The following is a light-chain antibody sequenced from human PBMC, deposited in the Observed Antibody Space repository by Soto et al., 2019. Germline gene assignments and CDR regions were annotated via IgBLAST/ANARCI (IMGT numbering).Light chain of an antibody. J-gene: IGKJ5*01. CDR3: QQANRFPIT. CDR2: AAS. V-gene: IGKV1-12*01. CDR1: QGIRSW. Sequence: DIQMTQSPSSVSASVGDRVTITCRASQGIRSWLAWYQQKPGTAPKLLIYAASTLQSGVPSRFSGSGSGTDLSLTICCLQPDDFATYYYQQANRFPITFGQGTRLEIK.